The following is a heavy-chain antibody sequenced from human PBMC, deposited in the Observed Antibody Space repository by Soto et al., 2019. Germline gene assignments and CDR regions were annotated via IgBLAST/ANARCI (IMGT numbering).Heavy chain of an antibody. CDR2: IYYSGST. CDR1: GGSISSYY. Sequence: SETLSLTCTVSGGSISSYYWSWIRQPPGKGLEWIGYIYYSGSTNYNPSLKSRVTISVDTSKNQFSLKLSSVTAADTAVYYCATGGLWFGESEKYHWFDPWGQGTLVTVSS. V-gene: IGHV4-59*08. D-gene: IGHD3-10*01. CDR3: ATGGLWFGESEKYHWFDP. J-gene: IGHJ5*02.